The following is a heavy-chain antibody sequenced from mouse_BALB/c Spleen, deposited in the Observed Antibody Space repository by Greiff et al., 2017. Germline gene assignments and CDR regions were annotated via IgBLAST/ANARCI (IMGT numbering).Heavy chain of an antibody. CDR2: ISSGSSTI. D-gene: IGHD2-10*02. CDR3: AIRRYGNYVGAMDY. V-gene: IGHV5-17*02. CDR1: GFTFSSFG. Sequence: EVQLVESGGGLVQPGGSRKLSCAASGFTFSSFGMHWVRQAPEKGLEWVAYISSGSSTIYYADTVKGRFTISRDNPKNTLFLQMTSLRSEDTAMYYCAIRRYGNYVGAMDYWGQGTSVTVSS. J-gene: IGHJ4*01.